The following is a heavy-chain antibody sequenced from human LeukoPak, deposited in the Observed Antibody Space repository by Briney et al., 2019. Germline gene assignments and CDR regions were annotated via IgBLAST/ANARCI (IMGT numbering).Heavy chain of an antibody. D-gene: IGHD3-16*01. V-gene: IGHV1-69*13. CDR3: ARVFWDYAYYYYMDV. CDR2: IIPIFGTA. CDR1: GGTFSSYA. J-gene: IGHJ6*03. Sequence: SVKVSCKASGGTFSSYAISWVRQAPGQGLERMGGIIPIFGTANYAQKFQGRVTITADESTSTAYMELSSLRSEDTAVYYCARVFWDYAYYYYMDVWGKGTTVTVSS.